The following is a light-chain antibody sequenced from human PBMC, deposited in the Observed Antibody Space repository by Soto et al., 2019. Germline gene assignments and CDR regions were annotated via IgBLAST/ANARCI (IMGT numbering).Light chain of an antibody. J-gene: IGLJ3*02. Sequence: QSALTQPRSVSGSPGQSVTISCTGTRSDVGGYNYVSWYQQHPGKAPKLMIYXXSKRPSXXPDRFSGSKSDNTASLTISGLQAEDEADYYCCSYAGSSLVVFGGGTKLTVL. CDR3: CSYAGSSLVV. CDR2: XXS. V-gene: IGLV2-11*01. CDR1: RSDVGGYNY.